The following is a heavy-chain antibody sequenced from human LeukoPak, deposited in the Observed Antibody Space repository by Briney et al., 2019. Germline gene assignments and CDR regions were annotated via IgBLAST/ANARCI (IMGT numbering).Heavy chain of an antibody. CDR2: IYHSGST. CDR3: TRLPLDYSLDH. Sequence: SETLSLTCAVSGYSISSGYYWGWIRQPPGKGLEWIGSIYHSGSTYYNPSLESRITISVDTSKNQFSLKLSSVTAADTAVYYCTRLPLDYSLDHWGQGTPVSVSS. V-gene: IGHV4-38-2*01. D-gene: IGHD4-11*01. J-gene: IGHJ4*02. CDR1: GYSISSGYY.